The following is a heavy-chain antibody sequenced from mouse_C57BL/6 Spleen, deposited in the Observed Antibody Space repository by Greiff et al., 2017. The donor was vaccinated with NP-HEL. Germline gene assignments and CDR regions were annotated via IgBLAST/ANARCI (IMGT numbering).Heavy chain of an antibody. J-gene: IGHJ2*01. D-gene: IGHD1-1*01. V-gene: IGHV2-4*01. CDR2: IWSGGST. CDR3: AKNTGSGSRSYFDY. Sequence: VQLQQSGPGLVQPSQSLSITCTVSGFSLTSYGVHWVRQPPGKGLEWLGVIWSGGSTDYNAAFISRLSISKDNSKSQVFFKMNSLQADDTAIYYCAKNTGSGSRSYFDYWGQGTTLTVSS. CDR1: GFSLTSYG.